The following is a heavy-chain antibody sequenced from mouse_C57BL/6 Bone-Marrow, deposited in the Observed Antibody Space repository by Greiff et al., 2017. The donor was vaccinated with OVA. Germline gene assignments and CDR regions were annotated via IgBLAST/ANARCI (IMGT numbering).Heavy chain of an antibody. CDR3: ARSGITTVVAKDFDY. J-gene: IGHJ2*01. CDR2: IYPGSGST. CDR1: GYTFTSYW. V-gene: IGHV1-55*01. D-gene: IGHD1-1*01. Sequence: VQLQQPGAELVKPGASVKMSCKASGYTFTSYWITLVKQRPGQGLEWIGDIYPGSGSTNYNEKFKSKATLTVDTSSSTAYMQLSSLTSEDSAVYYCARSGITTVVAKDFDYWGQGTTLTVSS.